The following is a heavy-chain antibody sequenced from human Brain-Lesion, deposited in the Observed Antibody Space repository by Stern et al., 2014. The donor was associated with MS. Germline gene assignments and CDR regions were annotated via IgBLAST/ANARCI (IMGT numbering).Heavy chain of an antibody. J-gene: IGHJ4*02. CDR2: FDPEEGET. CDR3: ATLSPGAGGNYYRHFDY. Sequence: QVQLVQSGAEVKKPGASVKVSCKVSGYTLTELSMHWVRQAPRKGLEWMGGFDPEEGETSYAQKFQGRVTMTEDTSTDTAYMELSSLRSEDTAVYYCATLSPGAGGNYYRHFDYWGQGTLVTVSS. CDR1: GYTLTELS. D-gene: IGHD1-26*01. V-gene: IGHV1-24*01.